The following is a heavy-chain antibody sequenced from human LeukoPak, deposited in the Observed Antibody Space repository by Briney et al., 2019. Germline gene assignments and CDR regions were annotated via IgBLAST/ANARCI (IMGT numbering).Heavy chain of an antibody. CDR2: IIPILGIA. CDR1: GGTFSSYA. J-gene: IGHJ5*02. CDR3: ARDLRDYYYDSRGNWFDP. Sequence: SVKVSCRASGGTFSSYAISWVRQAPGQGLEWMGRIIPILGIANYAQKFQGRVTITADKSTSTAYMELSSLRSEDTAVYYCARDLRDYYYDSRGNWFDPWGQGTLVTVSS. D-gene: IGHD3-22*01. V-gene: IGHV1-69*04.